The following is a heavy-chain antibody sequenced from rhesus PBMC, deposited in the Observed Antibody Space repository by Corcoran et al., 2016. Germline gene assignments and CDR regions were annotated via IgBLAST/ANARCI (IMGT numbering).Heavy chain of an antibody. D-gene: IGHD5-24*01. Sequence: QVQLQESGPGLVKPSETLSLTCAVSGSSISSGYYWGWISQPPGKGLEYIGYISGSSGSTYDNPSLKRRVTISKDTSKNQFSLKLSSVTAADTAVYYCARHGRYSGYSWGQGVLVTVSS. V-gene: IGHV4-99*01. CDR2: ISGSSGST. CDR3: ARHGRYSGYS. J-gene: IGHJ4*01. CDR1: GSSISSGYY.